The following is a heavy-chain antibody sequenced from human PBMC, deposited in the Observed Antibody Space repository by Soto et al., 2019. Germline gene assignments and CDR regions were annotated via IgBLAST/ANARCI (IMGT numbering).Heavy chain of an antibody. CDR3: AREGDSSGYSYFDY. V-gene: IGHV1-18*04. CDR1: GYTFRSYG. D-gene: IGHD3-22*01. J-gene: IGHJ4*02. Sequence: ASVKVSCKASGYTFRSYGISWVRQAPGQGLEWVGWISAYNGNTNYAQKLQGRVTMTTDTSTSTAYMELRSLRSDDTAVYYCAREGDSSGYSYFDYWGQGTLVTVSS. CDR2: ISAYNGNT.